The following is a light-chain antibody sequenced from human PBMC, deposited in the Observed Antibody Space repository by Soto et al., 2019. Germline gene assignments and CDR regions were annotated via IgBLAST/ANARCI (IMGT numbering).Light chain of an antibody. J-gene: IGKJ1*01. CDR1: QSVSSNH. V-gene: IGKV3-20*01. Sequence: EVVLTQSPATLSLSPGEGATLSCRASQSVSSNHLAWYQQKRGQPPRLLIYGASSRATGTPGRFSGSGSGTDFTLTITRLEPEDFAVYYCQQYGSSPQTFGQGTKVDIK. CDR2: GAS. CDR3: QQYGSSPQT.